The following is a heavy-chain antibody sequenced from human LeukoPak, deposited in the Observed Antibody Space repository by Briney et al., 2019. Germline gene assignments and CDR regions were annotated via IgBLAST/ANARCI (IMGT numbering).Heavy chain of an antibody. CDR3: ATTPAVRGAFDI. J-gene: IGHJ3*02. V-gene: IGHV4-39*07. CDR2: IYSTGTP. CDR1: GASISSGTYY. Sequence: SETLSLTCTVSGASISSGTYYWGWIRQPPGRGLEWIGSIYSTGTPYYDPSLKSRVTISVDTSKNQFSLKLSSVTAADTAVYYCATTPAVRGAFDIWGQGTMVTVSS. D-gene: IGHD4-11*01.